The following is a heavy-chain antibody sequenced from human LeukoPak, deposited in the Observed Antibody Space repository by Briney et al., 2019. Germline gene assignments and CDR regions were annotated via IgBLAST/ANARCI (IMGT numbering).Heavy chain of an antibody. CDR3: ARGGHYDYVWGRYRQKDGFDY. V-gene: IGHV3-21*01. CDR2: ISSSSSYI. Sequence: GGSLRLSCAASGFTFSSYSMNWVRQAPGKGLEWVSSISSSSSYIYYADSVKGRFTISRDNAKNSLYLQMNSLRAEDTAVYYCARGGHYDYVWGRYRQKDGFDYWGQGTLVTVSS. D-gene: IGHD3-16*02. J-gene: IGHJ4*02. CDR1: GFTFSSYS.